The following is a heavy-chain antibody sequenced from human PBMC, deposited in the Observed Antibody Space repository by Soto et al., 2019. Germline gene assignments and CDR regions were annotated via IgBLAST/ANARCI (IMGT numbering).Heavy chain of an antibody. CDR3: AKDSPGVPFDY. CDR1: GFTFSSYS. D-gene: IGHD3-10*01. V-gene: IGHV3-23*01. CDR2: IIGSGGRT. Sequence: GESLRLSCAAAGFTFSSYSMSWVRQAPGKGLEWVSLIIGSGGRTYYADSVKGRLTISRDNSKDTLYLHMNSLRAEDTAVYYSAKDSPGVPFDYWGQGTLVTVSS. J-gene: IGHJ4*02.